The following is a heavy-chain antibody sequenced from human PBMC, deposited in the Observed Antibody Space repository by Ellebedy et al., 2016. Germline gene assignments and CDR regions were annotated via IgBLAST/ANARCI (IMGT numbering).Heavy chain of an antibody. CDR2: IVFSGTAT. D-gene: IGHD3-3*01. CDR3: VRSDWFDP. V-gene: IGHV3-21*01. J-gene: IGHJ5*02. CDR1: GFTFNIAG. Sequence: GGSLRLXXAASGFTFNIAGMTWVRQAPGKGLEWVATIVFSGTATYYSDSVKGRFIISRDNAKNSLFLQMNSLRVEDMAVYYCVRSDWFDPWGQGTLVTVSS.